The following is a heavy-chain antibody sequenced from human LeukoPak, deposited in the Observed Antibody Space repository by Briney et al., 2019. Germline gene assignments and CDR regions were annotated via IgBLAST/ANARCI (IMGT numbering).Heavy chain of an antibody. Sequence: HTGGSLRLSCAASGFTFSSYWMHWVRQAPGKGLVWVSRINSDGSSTSYADSVKGRFTISRDNAKNSLYLQMNSLRAEDTAVYYCARDEFGSGSYYPSYFDYWGQGTLVTVSS. J-gene: IGHJ4*02. D-gene: IGHD3-10*01. CDR1: GFTFSSYW. V-gene: IGHV3-74*01. CDR2: INSDGSST. CDR3: ARDEFGSGSYYPSYFDY.